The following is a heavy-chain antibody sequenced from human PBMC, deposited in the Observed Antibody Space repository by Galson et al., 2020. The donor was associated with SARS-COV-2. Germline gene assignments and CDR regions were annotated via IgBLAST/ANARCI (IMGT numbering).Heavy chain of an antibody. CDR2: IWSNGNNK. Sequence: GGSLRLPCSASGFSFNTYAIHWVRKAPGRGLVWVAVIWSNGNNKYYLDSVRGRFAISRDNSKDIAYLEMNNLRVEDTAVYYCATSITVAGIIDYWGQGTLVTVSS. CDR1: GFSFNTYA. V-gene: IGHV3-33*01. D-gene: IGHD6-19*01. J-gene: IGHJ4*02. CDR3: ATSITVAGIIDY.